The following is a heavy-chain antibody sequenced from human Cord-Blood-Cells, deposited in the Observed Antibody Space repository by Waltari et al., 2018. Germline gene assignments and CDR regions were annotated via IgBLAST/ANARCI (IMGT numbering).Heavy chain of an antibody. V-gene: IGHV1-2*02. CDR2: LNPNSGGT. CDR1: GYTFPGYS. Sequence: QVQLVQSGAEVNKPGASVTASCKASGYTFPGYSLHRVQLASGSGLEWMGWLNPNSGGTNYAQKFQGRVTMTRDTSISTAYMELSRLRSDDTAVYYCAREQRIVVVPAAPAWFDPWGQGTLVTVSS. CDR3: AREQRIVVVPAAPAWFDP. J-gene: IGHJ5*02. D-gene: IGHD2-2*01.